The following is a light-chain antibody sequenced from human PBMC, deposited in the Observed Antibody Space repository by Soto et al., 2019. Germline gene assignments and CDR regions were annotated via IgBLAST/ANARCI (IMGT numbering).Light chain of an antibody. J-gene: IGKJ1*01. CDR3: QQYNSYPGT. V-gene: IGKV1-5*01. Sequence: DIQMTQSPSSLSASVGDRVTITCRASQSISSYLNWYQQKPGKAPKLLIYDASSLESGVPSRFSGSGSGTEFTLTISTLQPDDFATYSCQQYNSYPGTFGQGTKVDI. CDR2: DAS. CDR1: QSISSY.